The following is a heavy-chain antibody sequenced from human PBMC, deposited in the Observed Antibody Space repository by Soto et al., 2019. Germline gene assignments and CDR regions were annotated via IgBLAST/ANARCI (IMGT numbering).Heavy chain of an antibody. V-gene: IGHV4-39*01. J-gene: IGHJ5*02. CDR1: GGSISSSSYY. CDR2: IYYSGST. Sequence: QLQLQESGPGLVKPSETLSLTCTVSGGSISSSSYYWGWIRQPPGKGLEWIGSIYYSGSTYYNQSLKSRVTISVDTSKNQFSLKLSSVTAADTAVYYCARHTRYCSGGSCYSWFDPWGQGTLVTVSS. CDR3: ARHTRYCSGGSCYSWFDP. D-gene: IGHD2-15*01.